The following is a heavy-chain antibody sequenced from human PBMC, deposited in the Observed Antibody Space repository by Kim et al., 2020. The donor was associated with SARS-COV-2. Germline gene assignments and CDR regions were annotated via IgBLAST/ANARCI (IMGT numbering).Heavy chain of an antibody. CDR2: TNHRGTT. J-gene: IGHJ5*02. CDR3: ARGRYFDWLLGRTADNYFDP. V-gene: IGHV4-34*01. D-gene: IGHD3-9*01. Sequence: SETLSLTCAVYGENFRAYYWSWIRQPPGKGLEWIRETNHRGTTNYSPSLKSRVIISADTSKSQFSLKVNSVTAADTAVYYCARGRYFDWLLGRTADNYFDPWGQGTLVTVSS. CDR1: GENFRAYY.